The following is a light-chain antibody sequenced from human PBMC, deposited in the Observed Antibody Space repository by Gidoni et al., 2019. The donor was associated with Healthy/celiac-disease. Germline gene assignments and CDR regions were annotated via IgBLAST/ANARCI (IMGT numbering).Light chain of an antibody. CDR3: QQYSNWPPFT. J-gene: IGKJ4*01. CDR2: GAS. Sequence: DTVLTQSPVTLSVSSGERAALSCRASETINSKLAWYQQKPGQAPRLLIYGASIRATGVPDRFRGSGSGTEFTLTISSLQSEDFAFYYCQQYSNWPPFTFGGGTKVEMK. CDR1: ETINSK. V-gene: IGKV3-15*01.